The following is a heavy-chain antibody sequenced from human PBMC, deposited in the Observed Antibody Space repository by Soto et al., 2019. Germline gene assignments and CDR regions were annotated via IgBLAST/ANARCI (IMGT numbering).Heavy chain of an antibody. CDR2: ISATGGST. CDR1: GFTFGIYA. CDR3: AKDLSSYYYFDV. Sequence: EVQLLESGGDLVQPGGSLRLSCAASGFTFGIYAMTWVRQAPGKGLEWVSTISATGGSTFYADSVKGRFTISRDNSKNTLYLQMNSRRAEDTAIYYCAKDLSSYYYFDVWGQGTLVTVSS. D-gene: IGHD2-15*01. V-gene: IGHV3-23*01. J-gene: IGHJ4*02.